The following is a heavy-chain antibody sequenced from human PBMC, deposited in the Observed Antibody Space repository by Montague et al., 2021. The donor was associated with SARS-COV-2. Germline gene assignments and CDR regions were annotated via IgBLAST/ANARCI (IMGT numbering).Heavy chain of an antibody. D-gene: IGHD5-12*01. J-gene: IGHJ4*02. CDR1: GFYFNDYG. V-gene: IGHV3-23*01. CDR3: ARCLRFSGFDGNYFDS. CDR2: VSGDGDST. Sequence: SLRLSCAVSGFYFNDYGMSWVRQAPGKGLDWVSAVSGDGDSTYYADSVKGRFTISRDNSKNTLYLQMNSLRAMDTAVYCCARCLRFSGFDGNYFDSWGQGTLVTVSS.